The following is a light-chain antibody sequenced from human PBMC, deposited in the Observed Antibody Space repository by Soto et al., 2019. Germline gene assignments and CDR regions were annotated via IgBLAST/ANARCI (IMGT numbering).Light chain of an antibody. J-gene: IGKJ1*01. Sequence: DIQRTHYPSSLSVSVGDRVTITCRASQTISSWLAWYQQKPGKAPKLLIYKASTLKSGVPSRFSGSGSGTEFTLTISSLQPDDFATYYCQHYNSYSEAFGQGTKVDIK. V-gene: IGKV1-5*03. CDR2: KAS. CDR3: QHYNSYSEA. CDR1: QTISSW.